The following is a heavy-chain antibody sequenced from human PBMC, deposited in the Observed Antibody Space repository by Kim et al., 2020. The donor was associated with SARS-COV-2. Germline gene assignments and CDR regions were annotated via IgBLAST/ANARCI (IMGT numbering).Heavy chain of an antibody. CDR1: GFTFSSYG. Sequence: GGSLRLSCAASGFTFSSYGMHWVRQAPGKGLEWVAVISYDGSNKYYADSVKGRFTISRDNSKNTLYLQMNSLRAEDTAVYYCAKGGKYYYDSSGYPDYWGQGTLVTVSS. D-gene: IGHD3-22*01. CDR2: ISYDGSNK. J-gene: IGHJ4*02. V-gene: IGHV3-30*18. CDR3: AKGGKYYYDSSGYPDY.